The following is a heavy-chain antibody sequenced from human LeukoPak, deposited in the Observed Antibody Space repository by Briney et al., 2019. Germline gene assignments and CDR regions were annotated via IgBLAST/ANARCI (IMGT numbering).Heavy chain of an antibody. CDR3: ARGDVVVPAAISFGY. CDR2: VSAYNGNT. CDR1: GYTFTSYG. D-gene: IGHD2-2*01. V-gene: IGHV1-18*01. J-gene: IGHJ4*02. Sequence: ASVKVSCKTSGYTFTSYGISWVRQAPGQGLEWMGWVSAYNGNTNYAQKLQGRVTITRNTSISTAYMELSSLRSEDTAVYYCARGDVVVPAAISFGYWGQGTLVTVSS.